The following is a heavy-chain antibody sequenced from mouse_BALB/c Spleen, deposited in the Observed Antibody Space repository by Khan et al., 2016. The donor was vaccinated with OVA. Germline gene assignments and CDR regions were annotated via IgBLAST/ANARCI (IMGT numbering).Heavy chain of an antibody. CDR2: IYPGNGDT. J-gene: IGHJ3*01. CDR3: ARLGYWVLY. CDR1: GYAFSSYW. D-gene: IGHD2-2*01. V-gene: IGHV1-80*01. Sequence: QVQLKQSGAELVRPGSSVKISCKASGYAFSSYWMNWVKQRPGQGLEWIGQIYPGNGDTNYNGKFKGKATLTADKSSSTAYMQLSSLTSEDSAVYFCARLGYWVLYWGQGTLVTVSA.